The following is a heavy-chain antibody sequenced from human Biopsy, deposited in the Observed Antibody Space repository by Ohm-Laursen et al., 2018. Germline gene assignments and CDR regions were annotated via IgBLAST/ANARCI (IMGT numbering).Heavy chain of an antibody. CDR1: GDSVTKYY. Sequence: SDTLSLTCTVSGDSVTKYYWSWIRQPPGKGLEWIGHIYYSVMTNYNPFLQGRVSISVDTSRNQVSLTLSSVTAADTAVYYCARDSGILNYGNFKYYHYYGMDVWGQGTKVTVSS. J-gene: IGHJ6*02. CDR3: ARDSGILNYGNFKYYHYYGMDV. V-gene: IGHV4-59*02. D-gene: IGHD4-11*01. CDR2: IYYSVMT.